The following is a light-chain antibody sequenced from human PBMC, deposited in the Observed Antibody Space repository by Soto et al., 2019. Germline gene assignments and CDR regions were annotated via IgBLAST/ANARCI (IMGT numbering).Light chain of an antibody. V-gene: IGLV2-8*01. CDR1: SSDVGGYNY. CDR3: SSYAGSNNLV. CDR2: DVS. Sequence: QSALTQPPSASGSLGQSVTISCTGTSSDVGGYNYVSWYQQHPGKAPKLLIYDVSHRPSGVPDRFSGSKSGNTASLTVSGLQAEDEAEYYCSSYAGSNNLVFGTGTKLTVL. J-gene: IGLJ1*01.